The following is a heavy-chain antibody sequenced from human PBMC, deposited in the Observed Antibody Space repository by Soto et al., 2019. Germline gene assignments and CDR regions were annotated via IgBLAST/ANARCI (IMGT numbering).Heavy chain of an antibody. V-gene: IGHV1-69*12. D-gene: IGHD4-17*01. CDR1: GGTFSSYA. CDR3: AREGWDYGGNSPDAFDI. J-gene: IGHJ3*02. Sequence: QVQLVQSGAEVKKPGSSVKVSCKASGGTFSSYAISWVRQAPGQGLEWMGGIIPSLVTANYAQKFQGRGTITADESTSTAYMELSSLRSEDTAVYYCAREGWDYGGNSPDAFDIWGQGTMVTVSS. CDR2: IIPSLVTA.